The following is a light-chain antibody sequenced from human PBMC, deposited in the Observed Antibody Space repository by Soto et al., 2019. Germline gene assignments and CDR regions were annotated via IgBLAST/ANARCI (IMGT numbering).Light chain of an antibody. J-gene: IGKJ4*01. CDR1: QSISSY. V-gene: IGKV1-39*01. Sequence: EIQITQSRSCLYASVVAVASNTSRASQSISSYLNWYQQQPGKAPKLLIYAASSLQSGVPSRFSGSGSGPDITLTSSRLQPEDFATYYCRQCYSSPLTFGGGTKVDIK. CDR2: AAS. CDR3: RQCYSSPLT.